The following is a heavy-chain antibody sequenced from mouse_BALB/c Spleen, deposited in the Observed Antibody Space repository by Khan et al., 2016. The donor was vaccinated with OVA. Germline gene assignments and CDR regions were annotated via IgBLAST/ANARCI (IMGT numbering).Heavy chain of an antibody. CDR2: ISSGSSTI. Sequence: EVKVVESGRGLVQPGGSRKLSCAASGFTFSRFGMHWVRQAPEKGLEWVAYISSGSSTIYYADTVKGRFTISRDKPKNTIFLQMTSLRTEDTAMYSSARDSNFDYWGQGTTLPVPS. CDR1: GFTFSRFG. CDR3: ARDSNFDY. V-gene: IGHV5-17*02. J-gene: IGHJ2*01.